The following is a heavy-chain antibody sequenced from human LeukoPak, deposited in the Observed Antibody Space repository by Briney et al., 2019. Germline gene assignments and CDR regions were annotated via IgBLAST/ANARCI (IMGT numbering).Heavy chain of an antibody. D-gene: IGHD1-26*01. CDR1: GFSFSRNA. CDR2: VGATNADT. V-gene: IGHV3-23*01. CDR3: ATHDSLVGAF. Sequence: GGSLRLSCAASGFSFSRNAMNWLRQPPGKGLEWVSGVGATNADTSYANSVRGRFAISRDNSKNTVSLLMNNLRADDTAIYYCATHDSLVGAFWGLGTLVTVSS. J-gene: IGHJ4*02.